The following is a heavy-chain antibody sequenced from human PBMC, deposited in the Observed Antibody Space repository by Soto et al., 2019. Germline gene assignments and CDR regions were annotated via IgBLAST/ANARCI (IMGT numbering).Heavy chain of an antibody. CDR1: GGSFSGYY. V-gene: IGHV4-34*01. D-gene: IGHD4-17*01. J-gene: IGHJ4*02. CDR2: INHSGST. Sequence: QVQLQQWGAGLLKPSETLSLTCAVYGGSFSGYYWSWIRQPPGKGLEWIGEINHSGSTNYNPSLKSRVTISVDTSKNQFSLKLSSVTAADTAVYSCANTYGDALDYWGQGTLVTVSS. CDR3: ANTYGDALDY.